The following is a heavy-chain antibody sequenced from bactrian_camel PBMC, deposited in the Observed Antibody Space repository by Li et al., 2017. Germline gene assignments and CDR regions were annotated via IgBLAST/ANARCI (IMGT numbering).Heavy chain of an antibody. CDR1: VNSNNLNC. D-gene: IGHD6*01. Sequence: VQLVESGGGLVQAGGSLNLSCAATVNSNNLNCMGWFRQAPGKEREGVASITRIHGGTAYADSVKGRFIISRDNTKNTWYLQMNILKPEDTGVYYCAADSGSVVPGPLLYVQVPNFGNWGRGTQVTVS. CDR2: ITRIHGGT. J-gene: IGHJ6*01. V-gene: IGHV3S68*01. CDR3: AADSGSVVPGPLLYVQVPNFGN.